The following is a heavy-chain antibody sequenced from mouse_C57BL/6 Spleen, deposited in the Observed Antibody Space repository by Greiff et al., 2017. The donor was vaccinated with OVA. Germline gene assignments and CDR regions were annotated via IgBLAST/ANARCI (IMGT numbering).Heavy chain of an antibody. CDR3: AKNGDGYSSWFAY. CDR2: IWRGGST. CDR1: GFSLTSYG. V-gene: IGHV2-5*01. Sequence: QVHVKQSGPGLVQPSQSLSITCTVSGFSLTSYGVHWVRQSPGKGLEWLGVIWRGGSTDYNAAFMSRLSITKDNSKSQVFFKMNSLQADDTAIYYCAKNGDGYSSWFAYWGQGTLVTVSA. J-gene: IGHJ3*01. D-gene: IGHD2-3*01.